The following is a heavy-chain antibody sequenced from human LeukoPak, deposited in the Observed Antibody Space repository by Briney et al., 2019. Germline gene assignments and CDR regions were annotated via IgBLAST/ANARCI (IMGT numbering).Heavy chain of an antibody. J-gene: IGHJ3*01. CDR2: ISFDGNDN. CDR1: GFTFSKYG. Sequence: PGGSLRLSCAAPGFTFSKYGMNWVRQAPGKGLEWVAVISFDGNDNYYADSVKGRFTISRDNSKSNLFLQMNSLRTEDTALYYCAKARLPTNNWYSDSFDSWGQGTLVTVS. CDR3: AKARLPTNNWYSDSFDS. D-gene: IGHD1-7*01. V-gene: IGHV3-30*18.